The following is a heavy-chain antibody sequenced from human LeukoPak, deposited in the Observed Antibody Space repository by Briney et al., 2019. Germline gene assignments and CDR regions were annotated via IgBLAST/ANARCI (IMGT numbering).Heavy chain of an antibody. J-gene: IGHJ4*02. Sequence: SVKVSCEASGYTFTDYYMHWVRQAPGQGLEWMGWIKPNSGGTIYAQKFQGRVTMTSDTSISTAYMELRSLRSDDTAVYYCARDMLYYGSSGFSDYWGQGTLVTVSS. V-gene: IGHV1-2*02. CDR3: ARDMLYYGSSGFSDY. CDR2: IKPNSGGT. CDR1: GYTFTDYY. D-gene: IGHD3-22*01.